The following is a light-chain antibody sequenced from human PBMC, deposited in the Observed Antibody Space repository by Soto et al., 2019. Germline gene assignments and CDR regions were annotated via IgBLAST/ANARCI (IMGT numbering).Light chain of an antibody. CDR2: EVS. CDR3: SSYTSDNRNYV. J-gene: IGLJ1*01. Sequence: SALTQPASVSGSPGQSITISCTGSSSDVGAYTSVSWYQQHPGKAPKLMIYEVSNWPSGVSRRFSGSKSGNTASLTISGLQAEDEAHYYCSSYTSDNRNYVFGTGTKVTGL. CDR1: SSDVGAYTS. V-gene: IGLV2-14*01.